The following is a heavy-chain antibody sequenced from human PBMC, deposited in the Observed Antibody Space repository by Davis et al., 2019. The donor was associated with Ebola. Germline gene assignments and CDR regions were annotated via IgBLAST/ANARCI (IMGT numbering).Heavy chain of an antibody. Sequence: ESLKISCAASGFTFSDYAMSWVRQAPGKGLEWIGEINHTGSTRYNPSLKSRVTISVDTSKNQFSLKLTSVTAADTAVYYCARGNYGDYIVLYYYNMDVWGQGTTVTVSS. CDR1: GFTFSDYA. CDR2: INHTGST. J-gene: IGHJ6*02. D-gene: IGHD4-17*01. CDR3: ARGNYGDYIVLYYYNMDV. V-gene: IGHV4-34*01.